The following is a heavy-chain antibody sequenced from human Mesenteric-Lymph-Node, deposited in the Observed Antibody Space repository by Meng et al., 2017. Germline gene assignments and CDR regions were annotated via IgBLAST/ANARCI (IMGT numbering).Heavy chain of an antibody. CDR3: ATYCTNGVCYNYFDY. J-gene: IGHJ4*02. D-gene: IGHD2-8*01. Sequence: SVKVSCKASGDTSDTYAISWVRQAPGQGLEWMGGTIPIFGTTTYAQKFQGRVTITADESTSTAYMELSSLRSEDTAVYYCATYCTNGVCYNYFDYWGQGTLVTVSS. V-gene: IGHV1-69*13. CDR1: GDTSDTYA. CDR2: TIPIFGTT.